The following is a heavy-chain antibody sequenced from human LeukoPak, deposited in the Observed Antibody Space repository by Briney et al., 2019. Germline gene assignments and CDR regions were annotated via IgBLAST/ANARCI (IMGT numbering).Heavy chain of an antibody. CDR3: ARSIAVAGTKLSNWFDP. CDR1: GGSISSYY. D-gene: IGHD6-19*01. CDR2: IYYSGST. J-gene: IGHJ5*02. Sequence: SETLSLTCTVSGGSISSYYWSWIRQPPGKGLEWIGYIYYSGSTNYNPSLKSRVTISVDTSKNQFSLKLTSVTAADAAVYYCARSIAVAGTKLSNWFDPWGQGILVTVSS. V-gene: IGHV4-59*12.